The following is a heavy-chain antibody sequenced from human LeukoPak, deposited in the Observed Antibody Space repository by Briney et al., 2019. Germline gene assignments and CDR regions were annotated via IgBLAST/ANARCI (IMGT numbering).Heavy chain of an antibody. CDR1: GYTLTELS. Sequence: GAPVTVSCTVSGYTLTELSMHWVRQAPGKGLEWMGGFDPEDGETIYAQKFQGRVTMTEDTSTDTAYMELSSLRSEDTAVYYCATLLVAGIGEYYFDYWGQGTLVTVSS. CDR2: FDPEDGET. CDR3: ATLLVAGIGEYYFDY. J-gene: IGHJ4*02. D-gene: IGHD6-19*01. V-gene: IGHV1-24*01.